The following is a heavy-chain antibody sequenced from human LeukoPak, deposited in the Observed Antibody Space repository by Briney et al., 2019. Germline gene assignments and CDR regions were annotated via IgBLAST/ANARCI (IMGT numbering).Heavy chain of an antibody. CDR1: GGSISSHY. V-gene: IGHV4-59*08. J-gene: IGHJ3*01. CDR2: IYNSGST. D-gene: IGHD3-16*01. CDR3: ARDDYGVFDAFDV. Sequence: PSETLSLTCTVSGGSISSHYWSWIRQPPGKGREWIGYIYNSGSTNYNPSLKSRVTISLDTSKNQFSLHLTSVTAADTAVYFCARDDYGVFDAFDVWGQGTVVTVSS.